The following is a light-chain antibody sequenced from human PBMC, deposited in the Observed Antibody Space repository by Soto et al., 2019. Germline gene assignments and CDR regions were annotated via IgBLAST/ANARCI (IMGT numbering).Light chain of an antibody. CDR2: GAS. CDR3: QQGTDWPPGT. V-gene: IGKV3D-20*02. CDR1: QSVSSSY. Sequence: EIVLTQSPGTLSLSPGERATLSCRASQSVSSSYLAWYQQKPGQAPRLLIYGASSRATGIPDRFSGSGSGTDFTLTISRLEPEDFALYYCQQGTDWPPGTFGQGTKVEIK. J-gene: IGKJ1*01.